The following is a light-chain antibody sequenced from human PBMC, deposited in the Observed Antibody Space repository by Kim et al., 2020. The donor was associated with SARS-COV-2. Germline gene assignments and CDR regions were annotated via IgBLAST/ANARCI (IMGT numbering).Light chain of an antibody. V-gene: IGKV3-20*01. CDR3: QQYGSSRT. CDR1: QGFSSSY. J-gene: IGKJ1*01. Sequence: LSPGERDTRSCRASQGFSSSYLAWYQQKPGQAPRLLIYGASSRATGIPDRFSGSGSGTDFTLTISRLEPEDFAVYYCQQYGSSRTFGQGTKVDIK. CDR2: GAS.